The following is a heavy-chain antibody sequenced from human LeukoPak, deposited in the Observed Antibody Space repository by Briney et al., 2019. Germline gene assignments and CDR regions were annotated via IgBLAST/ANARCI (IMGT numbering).Heavy chain of an antibody. V-gene: IGHV4-34*01. Sequence: PSETLSLTCAVYGGSFSGYYWSWIRQPPGKGLEWIGEINHSGSTNYNPSLKSRVTMSVDTSKNQFSLKLSSVIAADTAVYYCARAGRTSFDAFDIWGQGTRVTVSS. D-gene: IGHD2-2*01. J-gene: IGHJ3*02. CDR2: INHSGST. CDR1: GGSFSGYY. CDR3: ARAGRTSFDAFDI.